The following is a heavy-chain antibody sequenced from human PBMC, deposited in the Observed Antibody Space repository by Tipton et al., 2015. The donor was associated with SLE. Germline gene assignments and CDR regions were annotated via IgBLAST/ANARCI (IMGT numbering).Heavy chain of an antibody. CDR3: ARTSDY. CDR2: INHSGST. CDR1: GGSMNSGGYS. Sequence: TLSLTCAVSGGSMNSGGYSWNWIRQPPGKGLEWIGEINHSGSTNYNPSLKSRVTISVDTSKNQFSLKLSSVTAADTAVYYCARTSDYWGQGTLVTVSS. V-gene: IGHV4-30-2*01. J-gene: IGHJ4*02.